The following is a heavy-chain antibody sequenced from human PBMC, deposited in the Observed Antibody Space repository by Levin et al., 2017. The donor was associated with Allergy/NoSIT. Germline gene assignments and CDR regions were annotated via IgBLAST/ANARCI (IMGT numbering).Heavy chain of an antibody. Sequence: SQTLSLTCTVSGGSISNYYWSWIRQPPGMRLEWIGYIYYSGSTSYNPSLQSRVTISVDTSKNQFSLKLSSVTAADTAVYDCARITQYDDGSSDYDPCYYFDYWGQGALVTVSS. CDR1: GGSISNYY. V-gene: IGHV4-59*01. CDR3: ARITQYDDGSSDYDPCYYFDY. CDR2: IYYSGST. D-gene: IGHD3-22*01. J-gene: IGHJ4*02.